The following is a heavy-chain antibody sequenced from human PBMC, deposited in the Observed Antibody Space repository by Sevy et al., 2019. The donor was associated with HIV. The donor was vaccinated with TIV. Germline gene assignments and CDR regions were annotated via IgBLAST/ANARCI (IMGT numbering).Heavy chain of an antibody. V-gene: IGHV3-7*01. Sequence: GGSLKLSCAASGFTFSSYWMSWVRQAPGKGLEWVANIKQDGSERYYEDSVKGRFTISRDNTKNSLYLQMNSLGVEDTGVYYCARDSQNIVVVPAATINYYYSYYMDVWGKGTTVTVSS. CDR3: ARDSQNIVVVPAATINYYYSYYMDV. J-gene: IGHJ6*03. CDR1: GFTFSSYW. CDR2: IKQDGSER. D-gene: IGHD2-2*01.